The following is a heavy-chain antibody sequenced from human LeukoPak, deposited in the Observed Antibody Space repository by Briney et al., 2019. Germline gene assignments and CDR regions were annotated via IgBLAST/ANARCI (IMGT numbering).Heavy chain of an antibody. Sequence: PGGAPRLSFSTSGFNFCNFSLRWVRPAPREGVGWVSIISDSGGTTYYADSVKGRFTISRDNSKNTLYLQMNSLRAEDTAVFYCVKDPYADYGDYIWGQGTLVTVSS. J-gene: IGHJ4*02. D-gene: IGHD4-17*01. CDR1: GFNFCNFS. CDR3: VKDPYADYGDYI. V-gene: IGHV3-23*01. CDR2: ISDSGGTT.